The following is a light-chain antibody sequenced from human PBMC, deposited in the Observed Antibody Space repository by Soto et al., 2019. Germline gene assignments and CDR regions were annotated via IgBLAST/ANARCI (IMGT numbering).Light chain of an antibody. CDR3: QQYGSSGT. J-gene: IGKJ1*01. CDR2: GAS. V-gene: IGKV3-20*01. CDR1: QSVSNNY. Sequence: EIVLTQSPGTLSLSPGERATLSSMASQSVSNNYLAWYQQKPGQAPRLLIYGASNRATGIPDRFSGSGSGTDFTLTISRLEPEDFAVYYCQQYGSSGTFGQGTKVDIK.